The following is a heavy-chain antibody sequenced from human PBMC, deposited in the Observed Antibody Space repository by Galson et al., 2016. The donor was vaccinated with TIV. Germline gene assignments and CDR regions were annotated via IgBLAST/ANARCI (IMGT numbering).Heavy chain of an antibody. D-gene: IGHD6-19*01. CDR3: ARPSSSCRGCSYYYYMDV. Sequence: SVKVSCKASGGTFNIYAISWVRQAPGQGLEWMGGILPIFSAATYAQKFQGRVTITADESTNTAYMELSSLKSDDTAMYYCARPSSSCRGCSYYYYMDVWGKGTTVTVSS. J-gene: IGHJ6*03. V-gene: IGHV1-69*13. CDR2: ILPIFSAA. CDR1: GGTFNIYA.